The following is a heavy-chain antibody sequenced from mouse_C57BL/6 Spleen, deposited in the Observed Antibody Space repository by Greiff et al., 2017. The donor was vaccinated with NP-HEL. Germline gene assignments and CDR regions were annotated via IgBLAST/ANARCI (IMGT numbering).Heavy chain of an antibody. CDR3: ARSWTTVVATRYFDV. CDR2: IYPRSGNT. CDR1: GYTFTSYG. V-gene: IGHV1-81*01. D-gene: IGHD1-1*01. Sequence: QVQLKESGAELARPGASVKLSCKASGYTFTSYGISWVKQRTGQGLEWIGEIYPRSGNTYYNEKFKGKATLTADKSSSTAYMELRSLTSEDSAVYFCARSWTTVVATRYFDVWGTGTTVTVSS. J-gene: IGHJ1*03.